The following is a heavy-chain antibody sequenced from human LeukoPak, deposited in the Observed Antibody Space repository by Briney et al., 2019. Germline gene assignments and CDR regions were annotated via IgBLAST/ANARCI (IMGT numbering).Heavy chain of an antibody. J-gene: IGHJ5*02. CDR3: ARSVYYDSSGYYFPARWFDP. CDR1: GGSISSGSYY. Sequence: PSETLSLTCTVSGGSISSGSYYWSWIRQPAGKGLEWIGRIYSSGSTNYNPSLKSRVTISVDTSKNQFSLKLSSATAADTAVYYCARSVYYDSSGYYFPARWFDPWGQGTLVSVTS. CDR2: IYSSGST. V-gene: IGHV4-61*02. D-gene: IGHD3-22*01.